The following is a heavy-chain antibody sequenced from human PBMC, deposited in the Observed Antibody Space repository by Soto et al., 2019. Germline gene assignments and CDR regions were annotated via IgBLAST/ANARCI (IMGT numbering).Heavy chain of an antibody. CDR3: AGVRIAVAGNIVS. D-gene: IGHD6-19*01. V-gene: IGHV4-59*12. CDR2: VHYSGST. J-gene: IGHJ4*02. CDR1: GCSISSYY. Sequence: PLEILSLTCTVSGCSISSYYWSWIRQPPGKGLDWIGFVHYSGSTNYNPSLTSRDSISIDTPRNQFSLKLSSVTAEDTAVYYCAGVRIAVAGNIVSWGQGTLVTVSS.